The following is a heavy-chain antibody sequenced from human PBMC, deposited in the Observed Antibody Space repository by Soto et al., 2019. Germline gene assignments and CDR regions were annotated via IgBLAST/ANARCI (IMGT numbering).Heavy chain of an antibody. CDR2: IYYSGTI. J-gene: IGHJ5*02. D-gene: IGHD1-26*01. CDR3: ARHLVVSGTFNSFDP. Sequence: SETLYPTCTVSGGSVRSGDCYWSWIRQPPGKGLEWIGNIYYSGTIDYSPSLKSRVTISVDASKNQFSLKLSSVTAADTAVYYCARHLVVSGTFNSFDPWRQGTRVP. CDR1: GGSVRSGDCY. V-gene: IGHV4-61*08.